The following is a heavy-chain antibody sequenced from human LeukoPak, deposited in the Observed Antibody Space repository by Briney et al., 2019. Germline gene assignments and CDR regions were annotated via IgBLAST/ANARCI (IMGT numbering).Heavy chain of an antibody. Sequence: TSETLSLTCTVFGGSISSSSYYWGWIRQPPGKGLEWIGSIYYSGSTYYNPSLKSRVTISVDTSKNQFSLKLSSVTAADTAVYYCARESGDYDFWSGYYTNWFDPWGQGTLVTVSS. CDR1: GGSISSSSYY. J-gene: IGHJ5*02. D-gene: IGHD3-3*01. V-gene: IGHV4-39*07. CDR3: ARESGDYDFWSGYYTNWFDP. CDR2: IYYSGST.